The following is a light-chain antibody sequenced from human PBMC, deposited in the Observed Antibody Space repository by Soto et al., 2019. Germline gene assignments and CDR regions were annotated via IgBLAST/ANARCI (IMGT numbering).Light chain of an antibody. CDR1: QSIASSY. J-gene: IGKJ3*01. V-gene: IGKV3-20*01. CDR2: GAS. CDR3: QHYGTSPLT. Sequence: EIVLTQSPGTLSLSPGERATLSCRASQSIASSYLGWYQQKPGQAPRLLIYGASSRATGIPDRFSRSGSGTDFTLSISRLEPEDFAVYYCQHYGTSPLTFGPGTKVEIK.